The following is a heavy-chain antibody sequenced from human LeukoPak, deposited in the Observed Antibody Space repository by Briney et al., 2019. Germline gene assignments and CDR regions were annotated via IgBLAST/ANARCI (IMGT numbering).Heavy chain of an antibody. CDR1: GGSINNY. D-gene: IGHD2/OR15-2a*01. J-gene: IGHJ4*02. CDR3: ARDGAVNMRGWYFDY. CDR2: IFASGSP. V-gene: IGHV4-4*07. Sequence: SETLSLTCTVSGGSINNYRNWIRQPAGKGLEWIGRIFASGSPNYNPSLKSRVSMSVDTSSNQFSLKLSSVTAADTAVYYCARDGAVNMRGWYFDYWGQGALVTVSS.